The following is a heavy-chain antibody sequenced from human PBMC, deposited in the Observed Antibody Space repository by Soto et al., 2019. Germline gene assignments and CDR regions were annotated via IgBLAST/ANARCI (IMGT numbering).Heavy chain of an antibody. V-gene: IGHV3-21*01. D-gene: IGHD3-16*01. CDR3: ARAQRGVTWYYGMDV. CDR2: ISSSSSYI. J-gene: IGHJ6*02. CDR1: GFTFSSYS. Sequence: LRLSCAASGFTFSSYSMNWVRQAPGKGLEWVSSISSSSSYIYYADSVKGRFTISRDNAKNSLYLQMNSLRAEDTAVYYCARAQRGVTWYYGMDVWGQGTTVTSP.